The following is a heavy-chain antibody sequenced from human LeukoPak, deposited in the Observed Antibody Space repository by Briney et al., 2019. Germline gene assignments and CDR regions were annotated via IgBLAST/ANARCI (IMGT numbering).Heavy chain of an antibody. V-gene: IGHV3-49*03. CDR2: IRSKAYGGTT. J-gene: IGHJ6*02. Sequence: GRSLRLSCAASGFTFGDYAMSWFRQAPGKGLEWVGFIRSKAYGGTTEYAASVKGRFTISRDNSKNTLYLQMNSLRAEDTAVYYCARATEIAGTYYDFWSGYYIPPWGMDVWGQGTTVTVSS. CDR1: GFTFGDYA. CDR3: ARATEIAGTYYDFWSGYYIPPWGMDV. D-gene: IGHD3-3*01.